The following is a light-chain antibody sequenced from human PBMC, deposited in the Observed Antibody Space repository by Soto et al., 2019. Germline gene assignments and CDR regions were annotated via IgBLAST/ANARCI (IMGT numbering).Light chain of an antibody. CDR1: RSVLSSSNNKNF. Sequence: DIVMTQSPDSLALSLGERATINCKSSRSVLSSSNNKNFLAWYQQKPGQPPRLLIYWASTRESGVPDRFSGSGSGDDFTLTIRSLQAEDVAVYYCQQYYSSPFTFGPGAKVDIK. CDR2: WAS. CDR3: QQYYSSPFT. V-gene: IGKV4-1*01. J-gene: IGKJ3*01.